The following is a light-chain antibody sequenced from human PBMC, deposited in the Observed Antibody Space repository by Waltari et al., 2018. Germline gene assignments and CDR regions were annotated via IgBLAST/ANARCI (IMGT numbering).Light chain of an antibody. Sequence: QLVVTQSPPASASLGASVKLTCTLSSGHSNYAIAWHQQQPEKAPRYLMKLNSDGSHTKGDGIPDRFSGSSSGAERYLTISSLQSEDEADYYCQTWGTGTHVVFGVGTKLTVL. V-gene: IGLV4-69*01. CDR2: LNSDGSH. CDR1: SGHSNYA. CDR3: QTWGTGTHVV. J-gene: IGLJ2*01.